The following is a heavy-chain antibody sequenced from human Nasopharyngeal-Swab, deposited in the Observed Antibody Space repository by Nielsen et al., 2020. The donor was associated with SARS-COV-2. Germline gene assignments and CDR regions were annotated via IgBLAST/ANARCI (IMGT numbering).Heavy chain of an antibody. J-gene: IGHJ4*02. CDR3: ARDYYDNYDSDY. CDR1: GYTFTDYY. CDR2: INPDSGDT. V-gene: IGHV1-2*02. Sequence: ASVKVSCKTSGYTFTDYYIHWLRQVPGQGLEWVGCINPDSGDTEYAQKFQGRVTVSRDRSRSTAYIELSRLRSDDTAMYYCARDYYDNYDSDYWGQGTLVTVSS. D-gene: IGHD3-22*01.